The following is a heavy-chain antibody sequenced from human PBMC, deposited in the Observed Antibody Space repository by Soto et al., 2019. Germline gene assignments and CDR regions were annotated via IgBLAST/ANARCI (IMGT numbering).Heavy chain of an antibody. V-gene: IGHV3-30*18. CDR1: GFTFSSYG. J-gene: IGHJ6*03. CDR3: AKTSITILLMDV. Sequence: GGSLRLSCAASGFTFSSYGMHWVRQAPGKGLEWVAVISYDGSNKYYADSVKGRFTISRDNSKNTLYLQMNSLRAEDTAVYYCAKTSITILLMDVWGKGTTVTVSS. D-gene: IGHD3-3*01. CDR2: ISYDGSNK.